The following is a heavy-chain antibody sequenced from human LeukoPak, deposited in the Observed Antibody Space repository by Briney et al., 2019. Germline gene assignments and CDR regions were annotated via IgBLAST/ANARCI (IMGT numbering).Heavy chain of an antibody. CDR3: ARAAYCSGGSCYPSYYYYYYGMDV. CDR1: GGSFSGYY. Sequence: SETLSLTCAVYGGSFSGYYWSWIRQPPGKGLEWIGEINHSGSTNYNPPLKSRVTISVDTSKNQFSLKLSSVTAADTAVYYCARAAYCSGGSCYPSYYYYYYGMDVWGQGTTVTVSS. V-gene: IGHV4-34*01. D-gene: IGHD2-15*01. J-gene: IGHJ6*02. CDR2: INHSGST.